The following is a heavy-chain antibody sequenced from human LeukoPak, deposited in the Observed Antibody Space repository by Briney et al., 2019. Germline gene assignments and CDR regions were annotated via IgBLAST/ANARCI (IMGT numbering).Heavy chain of an antibody. CDR1: GYSFTSYW. D-gene: IGHD3-22*01. CDR2: IYPGNSDT. Sequence: GESLKISCKGSGYSFTSYWIGWVRQMPGKGLEWMGIIYPGNSDTRYSPSFQGQVTISADKSISTAYLQWSSLKASDTAMYYCARAYDSSGYYFYYWGQGTLVTVSS. CDR3: ARAYDSSGYYFYY. J-gene: IGHJ4*02. V-gene: IGHV5-51*01.